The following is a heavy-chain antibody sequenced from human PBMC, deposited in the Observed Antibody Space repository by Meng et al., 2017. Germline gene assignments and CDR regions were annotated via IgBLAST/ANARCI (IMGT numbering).Heavy chain of an antibody. Sequence: VPLQCWGPCLLKPSETLYLTCAVYGRSFSGYYWSWIRQPPGKGLEWIGEINHSGSTNYNPSLKSRVTISVDTSKNQFSLKLSSVTAADTAVYYCARAVYLRYFDYWGQGTLVTVSS. J-gene: IGHJ4*02. D-gene: IGHD2-8*01. CDR1: GRSFSGYY. CDR3: ARAVYLRYFDY. CDR2: INHSGST. V-gene: IGHV4-34*01.